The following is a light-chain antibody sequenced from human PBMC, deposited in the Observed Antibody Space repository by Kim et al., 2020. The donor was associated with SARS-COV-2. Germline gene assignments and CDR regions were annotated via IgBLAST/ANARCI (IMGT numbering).Light chain of an antibody. J-gene: IGLJ1*01. CDR3: QSADSSGTYV. CDR1: AWPDQH. CDR2: KHS. Sequence: VSPGQTDRTTSSGDAWPDQHASWYQQRPDQTPCLVLYKHSERPSGIPERFSGASSGTTVTLTISGVQAEDDADYYCQSADSSGTYVFGSGTKVTVL. V-gene: IGLV3-25*03.